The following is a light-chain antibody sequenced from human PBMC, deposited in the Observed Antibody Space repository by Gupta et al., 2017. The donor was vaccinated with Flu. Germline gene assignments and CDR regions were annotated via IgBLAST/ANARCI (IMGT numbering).Light chain of an antibody. CDR2: EGS. V-gene: IGLV2-23*01. J-gene: IGLJ1*01. Sequence: QSALTQPASVSGSRGQSITISCTGTSSDVGSYNLVSWYQQHPGKAPKLMIYEGSKRTSGVSNRFSGSKSGNTASLTISGLQAEDEADYYCCSYAGSSTYVFGTGTKVTVL. CDR1: SSDVGSYNL. CDR3: CSYAGSSTYV.